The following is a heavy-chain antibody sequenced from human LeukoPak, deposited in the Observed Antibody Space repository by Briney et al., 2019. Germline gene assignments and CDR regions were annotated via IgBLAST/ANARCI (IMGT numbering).Heavy chain of an antibody. CDR2: ISYDGSNK. D-gene: IGHD4-17*01. Sequence: GGSLRLSCAASGFTFSSYAVTWVRQAPGKGLEWVAVISYDGSNKYYADSVKGRFTISRDNSKNTLYLQMNGLRAEDTAVYYCAKAVSVTYFDYWGQGTLVTVSS. CDR3: AKAVSVTYFDY. J-gene: IGHJ4*02. CDR1: GFTFSSYA. V-gene: IGHV3-30-3*01.